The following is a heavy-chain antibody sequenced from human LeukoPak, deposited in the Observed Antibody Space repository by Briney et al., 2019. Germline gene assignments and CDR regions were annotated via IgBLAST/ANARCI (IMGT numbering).Heavy chain of an antibody. CDR1: GFTFDDYA. CDR3: AKDIPYSRGFDAFDI. V-gene: IGHV3-9*01. Sequence: HPGGSLRLSCAASGFTFDDYAMHWVRQAPGKGLEWVSGISWNSGSIGYADSVKGRFTISRDNAKNSLYLQMNSPRAEDTALYYCAKDIPYSRGFDAFDIWGQGTMVTVSS. CDR2: ISWNSGSI. J-gene: IGHJ3*02. D-gene: IGHD6-13*01.